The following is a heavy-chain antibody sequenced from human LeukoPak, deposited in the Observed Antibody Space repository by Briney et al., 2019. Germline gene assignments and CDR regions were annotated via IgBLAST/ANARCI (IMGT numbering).Heavy chain of an antibody. CDR3: ARDWGFLEWSPYYYYGMDV. D-gene: IGHD3-3*01. Sequence: SQTLSLTCTVSGGSISSGSYYWSWIRQPAGKGLEWIGRIYTSGSTNYNPPLKSRVTISVDTSKNQFSLNLNSVTAADTAVYYCARDWGFLEWSPYYYYGMDVWGQGTTVTVSS. CDR2: IYTSGST. J-gene: IGHJ6*02. V-gene: IGHV4-61*02. CDR1: GGSISSGSYY.